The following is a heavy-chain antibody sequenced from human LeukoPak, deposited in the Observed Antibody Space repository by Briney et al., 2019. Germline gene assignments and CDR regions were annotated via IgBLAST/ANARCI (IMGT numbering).Heavy chain of an antibody. CDR3: ARGGWYYFEY. CDR1: GFTFSSYS. V-gene: IGHV3-21*01. Sequence: GGSLRLSCAASGFTFSSYSMNWVRQAPGKVLEWVSSISSSSSYIYYADSVKGRLTISRDNAKNSLYLQMSSMRAEDTAVYCCARGGWYYFEYWGQGVLVTVSS. J-gene: IGHJ4*02. CDR2: ISSSSSYI.